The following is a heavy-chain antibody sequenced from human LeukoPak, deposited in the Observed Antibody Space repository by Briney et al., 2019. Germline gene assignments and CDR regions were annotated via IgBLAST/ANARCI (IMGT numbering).Heavy chain of an antibody. CDR1: GASITSNNW. Sequence: SGTLSLTCGVSGASITSNNWWNWVRQPPGKGLEWIGEINHSGSTNYNPSLKSRVTISVDTSKNQFSLKLSSVTAADTAVYYCARVGRITMIVVVIGAFDIWGQGTMVTVSS. J-gene: IGHJ3*02. CDR2: INHSGST. CDR3: ARVGRITMIVVVIGAFDI. D-gene: IGHD3-22*01. V-gene: IGHV4-4*02.